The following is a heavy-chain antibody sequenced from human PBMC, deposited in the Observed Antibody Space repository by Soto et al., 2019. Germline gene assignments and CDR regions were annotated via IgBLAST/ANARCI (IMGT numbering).Heavy chain of an antibody. CDR1: GYTFTSYA. CDR2: INAGNGNT. CDR3: ARYFDYGMAFDI. V-gene: IGHV1-3*01. D-gene: IGHD4-17*01. J-gene: IGHJ3*02. Sequence: GASVKVSCKASGYTFTSYAMHWVRQAPGQRLEWMGWINAGNGNTKYSQKFQGRVTITRDTSASTAYMELSSLRSEDTAVYYCARYFDYGMAFDIWGQGTMVTVSS.